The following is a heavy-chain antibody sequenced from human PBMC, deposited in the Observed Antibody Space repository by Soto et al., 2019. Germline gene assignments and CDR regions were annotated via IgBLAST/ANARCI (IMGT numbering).Heavy chain of an antibody. CDR1: GYTFTGYY. J-gene: IGHJ6*02. CDR2: INPNSGGT. Sequence: ASVKVSCKASGYTFTGYYMHWVRQAPGQGLEWMGWINPNSGGTNYAQKFQGWVTMTRDTSISTAYMELSRLRSDDTAVYYCARGSPSGYQGKSYYSGMDVWGQGTTVTVSS. D-gene: IGHD3-3*01. CDR3: ARGSPSGYQGKSYYSGMDV. V-gene: IGHV1-2*04.